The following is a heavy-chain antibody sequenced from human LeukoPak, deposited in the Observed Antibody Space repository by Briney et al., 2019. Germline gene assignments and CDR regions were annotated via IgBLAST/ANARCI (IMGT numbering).Heavy chain of an antibody. CDR2: IIPILGIA. D-gene: IGHD2-2*02. CDR3: ARALDIVVVPAAIRGFSYYYYMDV. J-gene: IGHJ6*03. CDR1: GGTFSSYA. V-gene: IGHV1-69*10. Sequence: ASVKVSCKASGGTFSSYAISWVRQAPGQGLEWMGGIIPILGIANYAQKFQGRVTITADESTSTAYMELSSLRSEDTAVYYCARALDIVVVPAAIRGFSYYYYMDVWGKGTTVTVSS.